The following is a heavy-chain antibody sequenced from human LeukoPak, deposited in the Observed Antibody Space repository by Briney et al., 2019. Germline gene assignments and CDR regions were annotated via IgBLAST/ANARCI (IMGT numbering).Heavy chain of an antibody. CDR2: IYTSGIT. CDR1: GGSVSSVSSY. Sequence: SETLSLTCTVSGGSVSSVSSYWSWVRQPAGKGLEWIGRIYTSGITDYNPSLKSRVTISLDTSKNQFSLNLSSVTAADTAVYYCARVGYMVRGVYYYYMDVWGKGTTVTVSS. J-gene: IGHJ6*03. V-gene: IGHV4-61*10. D-gene: IGHD3-10*01. CDR3: ARVGYMVRGVYYYYMDV.